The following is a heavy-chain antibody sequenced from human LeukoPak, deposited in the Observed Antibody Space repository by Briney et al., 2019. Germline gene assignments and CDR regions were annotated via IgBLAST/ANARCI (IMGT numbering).Heavy chain of an antibody. D-gene: IGHD6-13*01. V-gene: IGHV4-34*01. CDR2: INHSGST. CDR1: GGSFSGYY. CDR3: ARDGSTLLGRAFDI. J-gene: IGHJ3*02. Sequence: SETLSLTCAVYGGSFSGYYWSWIRQPPGKGLEWIGEINHSGSTNYNPSLKSRVTISVDTSKNRFSLKLSSVTAADTAVYYCARDGSTLLGRAFDIWGQGTMVTASS.